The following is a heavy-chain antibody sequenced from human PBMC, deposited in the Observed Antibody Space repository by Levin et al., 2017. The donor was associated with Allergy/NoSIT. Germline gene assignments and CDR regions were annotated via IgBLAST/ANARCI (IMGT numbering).Heavy chain of an antibody. Sequence: GGSLRLSCAASGFTFSSYGMHWVRQAPGKGLEWVAVISYDGSNKYYADSVKGRFTISRDNSKNTLYLQMNSLRAEDTAVYYCAKDRRWNYSFDYWGQGTLVTVSS. D-gene: IGHD1-7*01. CDR3: AKDRRWNYSFDY. CDR2: ISYDGSNK. CDR1: GFTFSSYG. V-gene: IGHV3-30*18. J-gene: IGHJ4*02.